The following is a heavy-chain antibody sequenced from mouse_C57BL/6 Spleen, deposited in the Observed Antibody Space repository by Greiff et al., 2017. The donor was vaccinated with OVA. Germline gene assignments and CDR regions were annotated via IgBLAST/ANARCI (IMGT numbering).Heavy chain of an antibody. J-gene: IGHJ3*01. D-gene: IGHD1-1*01. Sequence: VQVVESGPELVKPGASVKLSCKASGYTFTSYDINWVKQRPGQGLEWIGWIYPRDGSTKYNEKFKGKATLTVDTSSSTAYMELHSLTSEDSAVYFGARCGGYYGSREGFAYWGQGTLVTVSA. CDR2: IYPRDGST. CDR3: ARCGGYYGSREGFAY. CDR1: GYTFTSYD. V-gene: IGHV1-85*01.